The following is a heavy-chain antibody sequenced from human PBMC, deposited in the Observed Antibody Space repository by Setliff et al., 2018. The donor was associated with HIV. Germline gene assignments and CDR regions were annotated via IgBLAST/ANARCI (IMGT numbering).Heavy chain of an antibody. CDR2: IHSSGTT. CDR3: ARHVSGSYHSPFQH. D-gene: IGHD1-26*01. J-gene: IGHJ1*01. Sequence: SETLSLTCTVSGGSFSSSSYYWGWIRQPPGMGLEWIGSIHSSGTTYYNPSLKSRVAISVDTSRSQFSLKLTSVTAADTAVYYCARHVSGSYHSPFQHWGQGALVTVSS. V-gene: IGHV4-39*01. CDR1: GGSFSSSSYY.